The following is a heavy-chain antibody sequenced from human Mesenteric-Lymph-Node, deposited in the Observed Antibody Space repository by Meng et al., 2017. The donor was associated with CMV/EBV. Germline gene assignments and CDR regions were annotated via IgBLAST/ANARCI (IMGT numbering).Heavy chain of an antibody. Sequence: GGSLRLSCAASGFTFSSYGMHWVRQAPGKGLEWVAFIRYDGSSQYYGDSVKGRFTISRDNAKNSLYLQMNSLRAEDTAVYYCARAYGGNSDHWGQGTLVTVSS. CDR2: IRYDGSSQ. V-gene: IGHV3-30*02. CDR3: ARAYGGNSDH. J-gene: IGHJ4*02. CDR1: GFTFSSYG. D-gene: IGHD4-23*01.